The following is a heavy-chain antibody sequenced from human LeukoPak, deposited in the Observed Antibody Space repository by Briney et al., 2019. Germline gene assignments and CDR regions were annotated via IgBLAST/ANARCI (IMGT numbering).Heavy chain of an antibody. J-gene: IGHJ5*02. CDR3: ASHIVLMVYEFDP. CDR1: GGTFSIYA. V-gene: IGHV1-2*02. CDR2: INPNSGGT. Sequence: GASVKVSCKASGGTFSIYAISWVRQAPGQGLEWMGWINPNSGGTNYAQKFQGRVTMTGDTSISTAYMELSRLRSDDTAVYYCASHIVLMVYEFDPWGQGTLVTVSS. D-gene: IGHD2-8*01.